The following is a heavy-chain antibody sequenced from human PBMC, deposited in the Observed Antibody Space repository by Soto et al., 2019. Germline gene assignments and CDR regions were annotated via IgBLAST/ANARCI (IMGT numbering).Heavy chain of an antibody. J-gene: IGHJ1*01. V-gene: IGHV1-2*02. CDR2: INPNSGGT. CDR1: GYSFTGYN. CDR3: AREGGGSSKYFHH. Sequence: AASVKVSCKASGYSFTGYNIHWVRQAPGQGLEWMGWINPNSGGTNYAQKFQGRVTMTRDTSITTAYMELRSDDTAVYYCAREGGGSSKYFHHWGQGTLVTVSS. D-gene: IGHD6-6*01.